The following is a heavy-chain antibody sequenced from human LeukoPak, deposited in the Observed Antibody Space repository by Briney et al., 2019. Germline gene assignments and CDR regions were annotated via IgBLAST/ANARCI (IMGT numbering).Heavy chain of an antibody. V-gene: IGHV1-2*02. CDR2: INPNSGGT. J-gene: IGHJ6*04. CDR1: GYTFTGYY. CDR3: ARSPRTYCSGGSRYQRDMDV. Sequence: ASVKVSCKASGYTFTGYYMHWVRQAPGQGLEWMGWINPNSGGTNYAQKFQGRVTITTDTSTSTVYMEVRGLRSDDTAVYYCARSPRTYCSGGSRYQRDMDVWGKGTTVTISS. D-gene: IGHD2-15*01.